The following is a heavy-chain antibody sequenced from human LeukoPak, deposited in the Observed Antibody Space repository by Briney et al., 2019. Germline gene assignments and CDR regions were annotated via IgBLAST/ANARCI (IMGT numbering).Heavy chain of an antibody. CDR1: GFTSSNSW. J-gene: IGHJ1*01. Sequence: PGGSLRLSCAGSGFTSSNSWMGWVRQAPGKGLEWVANVQHIGGETYYVDSVKGRFTISRDNAKNSVYLQMNSLGADDTAVYYCATYSILNAREFRYWGQGTLVTVTS. D-gene: IGHD4-11*01. CDR2: VQHIGGET. V-gene: IGHV3-7*01. CDR3: ATYSILNAREFRY.